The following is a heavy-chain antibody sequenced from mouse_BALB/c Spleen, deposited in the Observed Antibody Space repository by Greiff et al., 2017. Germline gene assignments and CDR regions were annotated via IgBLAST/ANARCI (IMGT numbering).Heavy chain of an antibody. CDR1: GFSLTSYG. V-gene: IGHV2-9*02. CDR2: IWAGGST. CDR3: AREEDYYGSSSWFAY. Sequence: QVQLKESGPGLVAPSQSLSITCTVSGFSLTSYGVHWVRQPPGKGLEWLGVIWAGGSTNYNSALMSRLSISKDNSKSQVFLKMNSLQTDDTAMYYCAREEDYYGSSSWFAYWGQGTLVTVSA. J-gene: IGHJ3*01. D-gene: IGHD1-1*01.